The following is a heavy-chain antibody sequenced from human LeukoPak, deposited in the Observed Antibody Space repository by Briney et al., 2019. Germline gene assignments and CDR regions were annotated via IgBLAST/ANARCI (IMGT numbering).Heavy chain of an antibody. CDR3: ARDDYGDYFDY. CDR1: GGSISSHY. CDR2: ISYSGST. J-gene: IGHJ4*02. V-gene: IGHV4-59*08. Sequence: SETLSLTCTVSGGSISSHYWSWIRQPPGKGLEWVGYISYSGSTNYNPSLKSRVNISVDTSKNQFSLMRSSVTAADTAVYYCARDDYGDYFDYWGQGTLVTVSS. D-gene: IGHD4-17*01.